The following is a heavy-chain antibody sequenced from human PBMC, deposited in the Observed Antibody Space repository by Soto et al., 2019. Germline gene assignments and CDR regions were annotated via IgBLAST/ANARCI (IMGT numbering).Heavy chain of an antibody. CDR1: GFTFSTYN. J-gene: IGHJ6*02. V-gene: IGHV3-21*01. Sequence: GGSLRLSCAASGFTFSTYNINWVRQAPGKGLEWVSSISSSSYIYYADSVKGRFTISRDNAKNSLYLQMNSLRAEDTAVYYCARNSPGVYALWVDVWGQGTTVTVSS. D-gene: IGHD2-8*01. CDR2: ISSSSYI. CDR3: ARNSPGVYALWVDV.